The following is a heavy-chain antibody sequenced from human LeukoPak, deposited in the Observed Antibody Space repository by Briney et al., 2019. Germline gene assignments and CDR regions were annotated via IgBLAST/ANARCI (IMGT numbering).Heavy chain of an antibody. CDR1: GFAFSNNA. J-gene: IGHJ4*02. CDR2: ISYDGSVK. V-gene: IGHV3-30*18. Sequence: GGSLRLSCAASGFAFSNNAMHWVRQAPGKGLEWGAVISYDGSVKNYGESVKGRFTISRDNSKSTLYLEMNTLGAEDTAVHYCAKDRTEKWIHDFDYWGQGILVTVSS. D-gene: IGHD5-12*01. CDR3: AKDRTEKWIHDFDY.